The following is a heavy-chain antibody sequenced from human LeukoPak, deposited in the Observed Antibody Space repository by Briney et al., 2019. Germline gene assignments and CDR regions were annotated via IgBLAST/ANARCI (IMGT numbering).Heavy chain of an antibody. D-gene: IGHD3-22*01. CDR1: GYTFTGYY. CDR2: INPNSGGT. Sequence: ASVKVSCKASGYTFTGYYMHWVRQAPGQGLEWMGWINPNSGGTNYAQKFQGRVTMTRDTSISTAYMELSRLRSDDTAVYYCARDSLYCYDSSGYPNWFDPWGQGTLVTVSS. CDR3: ARDSLYCYDSSGYPNWFDP. V-gene: IGHV1-2*02. J-gene: IGHJ5*02.